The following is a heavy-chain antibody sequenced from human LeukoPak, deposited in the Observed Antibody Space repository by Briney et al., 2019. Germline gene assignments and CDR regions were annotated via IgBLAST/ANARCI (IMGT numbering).Heavy chain of an antibody. CDR3: ARVYSGSYGNPFDY. Sequence: GGSLRLSCEVSGFTFSSYAMHWVRQAPGKGLEWVAVISYDGSNKYYADSVKGRFTISRDNSKNTLYLQMNSLRAEDTAVYYCARVYSGSYGNPFDYWGQGTLVTVSS. CDR1: GFTFSSYA. V-gene: IGHV3-30*03. J-gene: IGHJ4*02. D-gene: IGHD1-26*01. CDR2: ISYDGSNK.